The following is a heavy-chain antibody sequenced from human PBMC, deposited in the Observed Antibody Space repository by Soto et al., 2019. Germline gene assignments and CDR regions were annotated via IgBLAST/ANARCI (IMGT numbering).Heavy chain of an antibody. D-gene: IGHD3-10*01. J-gene: IGHJ4*02. Sequence: PSETLALTCPGSRGSISSYNWNWVRQPPGKGLEWIGFINYSGSTHYNPSLKSRVTISLDTSKNQFSLKLNSVTAADTAVYYCARENYYALDYWGPGTLVTVSS. CDR3: ARENYYALDY. V-gene: IGHV4-59*01. CDR2: INYSGST. CDR1: RGSISSYN.